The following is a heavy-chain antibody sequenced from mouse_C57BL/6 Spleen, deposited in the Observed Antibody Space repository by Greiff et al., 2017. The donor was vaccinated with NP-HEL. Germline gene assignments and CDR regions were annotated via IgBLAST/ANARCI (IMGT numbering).Heavy chain of an antibody. D-gene: IGHD1-1*01. Sequence: QVHVKQSGAELVKPGASVKISCKASGYAFSSYWMNWVKQRPGKGLEWIGQIYPGDGDTNYNGKFKGKATLTADKSSSTAYMQLSSLTSEDSAVYFCARSYDGPWFAYWGQGTLVTVSA. V-gene: IGHV1-80*01. CDR1: GYAFSSYW. CDR2: IYPGDGDT. CDR3: ARSYDGPWFAY. J-gene: IGHJ3*01.